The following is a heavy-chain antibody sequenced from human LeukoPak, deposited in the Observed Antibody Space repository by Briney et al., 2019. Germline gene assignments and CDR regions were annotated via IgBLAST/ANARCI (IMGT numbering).Heavy chain of an antibody. CDR2: INHSGST. Sequence: PSETLSLTCAVYGGSFSGYYWSWIRQPPGKGLEWIGEINHSGSTNYNPSLKSRVTISVDTSKNQFSLKLSSVTAADTAVYYCGRVPEGQKDYWGQGTLVTVSS. J-gene: IGHJ4*02. CDR3: GRVPEGQKDY. CDR1: GGSFSGYY. V-gene: IGHV4-34*01.